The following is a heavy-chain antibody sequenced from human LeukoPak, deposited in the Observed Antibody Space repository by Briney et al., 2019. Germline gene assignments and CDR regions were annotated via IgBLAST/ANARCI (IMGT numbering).Heavy chain of an antibody. CDR3: ARGWDSSGWYVAEYFQH. CDR1: GGTFSSYA. V-gene: IGHV1-69*05. CDR2: IIPIFGTA. J-gene: IGHJ1*01. D-gene: IGHD6-19*01. Sequence: SVKVSCRASGGTFSSYAISWVRQAPGQGLEWMGRIIPIFGTANYAQKFQGRVTITTDESTSTAYMELSSLRSEDAAVYYCARGWDSSGWYVAEYFQHWGQGTLVTVSS.